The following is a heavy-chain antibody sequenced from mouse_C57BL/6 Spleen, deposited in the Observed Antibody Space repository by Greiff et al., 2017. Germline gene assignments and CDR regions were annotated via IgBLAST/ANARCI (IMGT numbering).Heavy chain of an antibody. CDR2: ISSGSSTI. D-gene: IGHD2-13*01. CDR1: GFTFSDYG. Sequence: DVMLVESGGGLVKPGGSLKLSCAASGFTFSDYGMHWVRQAPEKGLEWVAYISSGSSTIYYADTVKGRFTISRDNAKNTLFLQMTSLRSEDTAMYYCARKVRDYAMDYWGQGTSVTVSS. J-gene: IGHJ4*01. V-gene: IGHV5-17*01. CDR3: ARKVRDYAMDY.